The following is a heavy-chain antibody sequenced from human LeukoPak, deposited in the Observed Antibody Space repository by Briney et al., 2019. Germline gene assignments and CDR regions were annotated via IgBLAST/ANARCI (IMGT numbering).Heavy chain of an antibody. CDR1: GYTFTSYG. CDR2: ISAYNGNT. J-gene: IGHJ4*02. D-gene: IGHD3-10*01. Sequence: ASVKVSCKASGYTFTSYGISWVRQAPGQGLEWMGWISAYNGNTNYAQKLQGRITMTGDTSIGTAYVELSRLRSDDTAVYYCARDLSGDPVILWFGESHFDYWGQGTLVTVSS. V-gene: IGHV1-18*01. CDR3: ARDLSGDPVILWFGESHFDY.